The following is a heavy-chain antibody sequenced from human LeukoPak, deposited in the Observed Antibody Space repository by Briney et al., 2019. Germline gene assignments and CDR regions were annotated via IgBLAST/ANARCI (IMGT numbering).Heavy chain of an antibody. CDR3: AREGGGAAFEY. Sequence: GGSLRLSCAASGFTVSSNYMNWVRQAPGKGLEWVSVIFSSGSTYYADSLKGRFTISRDNSKNTLYLQMNSLTAEDTAVYYCAREGGGAAFEYWGQGTPVTVSS. CDR2: IFSSGST. D-gene: IGHD3-16*01. J-gene: IGHJ4*02. V-gene: IGHV3-66*03. CDR1: GFTVSSNY.